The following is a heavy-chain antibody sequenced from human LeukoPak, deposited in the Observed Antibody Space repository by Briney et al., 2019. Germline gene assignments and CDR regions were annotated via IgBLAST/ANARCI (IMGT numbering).Heavy chain of an antibody. J-gene: IGHJ6*03. CDR3: ARDYDILTGPIYYMDV. Sequence: PSETLSLTCTVSGGSISSSTSYWGWIRQPPGKGLEWIGTIYYSENTDYNPSLKSRVTISVDTSTNQFSLKLRFVTATDTAVYYCARDYDILTGPIYYMDVWGKGTTVTASS. D-gene: IGHD3-9*01. V-gene: IGHV4-39*02. CDR1: GGSISSSTSY. CDR2: IYYSENT.